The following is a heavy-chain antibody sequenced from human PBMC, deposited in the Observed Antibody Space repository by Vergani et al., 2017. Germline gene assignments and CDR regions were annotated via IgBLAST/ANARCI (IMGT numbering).Heavy chain of an antibody. Sequence: QVQLVQSGAEVKKPGSSVKVSCKASGGTFSSYTISWVRQAPGQGLEWMGRIIPILGIANYAQKFQGRVTITADKSTSTAYMELSSLRSEDTAVYYCARDRGGRGSSYYYGMDVWGQGTTVTVSS. J-gene: IGHJ6*02. CDR3: ARDRGGRGSSYYYGMDV. D-gene: IGHD2-15*01. CDR1: GGTFSSYT. V-gene: IGHV1-69*08. CDR2: IIPILGIA.